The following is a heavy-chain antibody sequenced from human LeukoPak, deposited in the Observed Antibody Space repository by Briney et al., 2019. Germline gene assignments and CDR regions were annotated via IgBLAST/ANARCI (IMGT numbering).Heavy chain of an antibody. J-gene: IGHJ4*02. V-gene: IGHV3-7*01. Sequence: GSLRLSCAASRFTFSSYWMSWGRQAPGEGLEWVANIKQDGSEKYYVDSVKGRFTISRDNAKNSLYLQMNSLRAEDTAVYYCARSLTFDYWGQGTLVTVSS. CDR2: IKQDGSEK. CDR3: ARSLTFDY. D-gene: IGHD2-21*02. CDR1: RFTFSSYW.